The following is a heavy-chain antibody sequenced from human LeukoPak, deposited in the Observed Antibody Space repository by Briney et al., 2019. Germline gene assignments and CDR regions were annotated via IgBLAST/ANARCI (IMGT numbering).Heavy chain of an antibody. V-gene: IGHV4-34*01. CDR3: ARAHRLYYYGSGSYPYYFDY. D-gene: IGHD3-10*01. Sequence: PSETLSLTCAVYGGSFSGYYWSWIRQPPGKGLEWIGEINHSGSTNYNPSLKSRVTISVDTSKNQFSLKLSSVTAADTAVYYCARAHRLYYYGSGSYPYYFDYWGQGTLVTVSS. CDR1: GGSFSGYY. CDR2: INHSGST. J-gene: IGHJ4*02.